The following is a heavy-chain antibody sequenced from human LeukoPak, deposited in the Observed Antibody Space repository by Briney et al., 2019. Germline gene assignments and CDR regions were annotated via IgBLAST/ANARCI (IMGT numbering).Heavy chain of an antibody. D-gene: IGHD6-19*01. V-gene: IGHV4-59*12. Sequence: SETLSLTCTVSGGSISGDYWSSIRQPPGKGLESVGYISYSGSTPYNPPPTSRVTISVDTSKNQFSLKLSSVTAADTAVYYCASSIAVAGQGFYYYYYYMDVWGKGTTVTISS. CDR3: ASSIAVAGQGFYYYYYYMDV. CDR2: ISYSGST. CDR1: GGSISGDY. J-gene: IGHJ6*03.